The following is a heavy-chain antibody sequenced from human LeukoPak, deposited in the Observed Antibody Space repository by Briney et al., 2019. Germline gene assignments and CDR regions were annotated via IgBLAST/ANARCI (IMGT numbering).Heavy chain of an antibody. CDR1: GFTFSSYG. J-gene: IGHJ3*02. V-gene: IGHV3-30*02. D-gene: IGHD3-22*01. CDR3: AKSRSGYYQLAFDI. Sequence: GGSLRLSCAASGFTFSSYGMHWVRQAPGQGLEWVAFIRYDGSNKYYADSVKGRFTISRDNSENTLYLQMNSLRAEDTAVYYCAKSRSGYYQLAFDIWGQGTMVTVSS. CDR2: IRYDGSNK.